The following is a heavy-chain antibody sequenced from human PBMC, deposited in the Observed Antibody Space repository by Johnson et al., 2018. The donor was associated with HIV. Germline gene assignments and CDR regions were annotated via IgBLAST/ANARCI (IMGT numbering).Heavy chain of an antibody. CDR1: GFTFSNAW. Sequence: VQLVESGGGLVKPGGSLRLSCAASGFTFSNAWMSWVRQAPGKGLEWVGRIKSKSDGETTDYAAPVKGRFAISRDDSKNTLYVQMNSLKTEDTAVYYCSRDGGAPYSSSWYPLVGAFDIWGQGTMVTVSS. CDR2: IKSKSDGETT. V-gene: IGHV3-15*01. CDR3: SRDGGAPYSSSWYPLVGAFDI. D-gene: IGHD6-13*01. J-gene: IGHJ3*02.